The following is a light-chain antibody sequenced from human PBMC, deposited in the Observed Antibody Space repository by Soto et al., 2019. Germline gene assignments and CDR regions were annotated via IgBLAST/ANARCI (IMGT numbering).Light chain of an antibody. J-gene: IGKJ2*03. V-gene: IGKV1-39*01. CDR3: QQSPSTPYS. CDR1: QNIRNY. Sequence: DIQMTQSPSSLSASVGDRVTITCRASQNIRNYLNWYQQTPGKAPKLLIYAAYSLQSRVPSRFSGSASGKDFTLTISSQQPEDFTTYYCQQSPSTPYSFGQGTKLEIK. CDR2: AAY.